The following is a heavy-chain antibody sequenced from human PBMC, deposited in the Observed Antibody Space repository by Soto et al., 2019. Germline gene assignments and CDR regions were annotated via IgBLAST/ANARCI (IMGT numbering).Heavy chain of an antibody. CDR1: GYTFTSYG. J-gene: IGHJ6*02. CDR3: ARDGYSFGPLSSRYYCYGMDV. V-gene: IGHV1-18*04. CDR2: ISAYNGNT. D-gene: IGHD5-18*01. Sequence: ASVKVSCKASGYTFTSYGISWVRQAPGQGLEWMGWISAYNGNTNYAQKLQGRVTMTTDTSTSTAYMELRSLRSDDTAVYYCARDGYSFGPLSSRYYCYGMDVWRQGXRVTV.